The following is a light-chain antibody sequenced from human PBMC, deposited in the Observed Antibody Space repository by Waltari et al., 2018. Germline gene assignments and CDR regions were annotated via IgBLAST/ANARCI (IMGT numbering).Light chain of an antibody. CDR3: SAWDDSLNGHVV. CDR1: TSNIRSNV. J-gene: IGLJ2*01. V-gene: IGLV1-44*01. CDR2: SNN. Sequence: QSLLTQPPSVSGTPGQRVTISCSGSTSNIRSNVVSWYQQLPGAAPKLLILSNNQRPSGVPDRFSCSKSGTSASLAISGLQSADEADYYCSAWDDSLNGHVVFGGGTKLIVL.